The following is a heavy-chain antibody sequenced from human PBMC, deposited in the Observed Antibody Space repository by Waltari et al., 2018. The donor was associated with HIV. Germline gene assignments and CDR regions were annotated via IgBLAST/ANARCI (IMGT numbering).Heavy chain of an antibody. J-gene: IGHJ6*02. Sequence: EVQLVESGGVVVQPGGSLRLSCAASGFTFDDYTMHWVCPAPGKGLEWVSLFSWYGVNTYYAVSVKCRFTISRDNSKNSLYLQMNSLRTEDTALYYCAKDISYYGSGSYYNHYYYYGMDVWGQGTTVTVSS. V-gene: IGHV3-43*01. CDR3: AKDISYYGSGSYYNHYYYYGMDV. D-gene: IGHD3-10*01. CDR2: FSWYGVNT. CDR1: GFTFDDYT.